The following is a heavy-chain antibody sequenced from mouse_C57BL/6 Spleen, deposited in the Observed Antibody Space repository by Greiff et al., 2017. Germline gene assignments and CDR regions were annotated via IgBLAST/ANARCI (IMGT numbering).Heavy chain of an antibody. J-gene: IGHJ1*03. D-gene: IGHD4-1*01. CDR1: GYTFTDYY. V-gene: IGHV1-26*01. Sequence: VQLQQSGPELVKPGASVKISCKASGYTFTDYYMNWVKQSHGKILEWIGDINPNNGGTSYNQKFKVKATLTVDKSSSTAYMELRSLTSEDSAVYYCARGENWDWYFDVWGTGTTVTVSS. CDR3: ARGENWDWYFDV. CDR2: INPNNGGT.